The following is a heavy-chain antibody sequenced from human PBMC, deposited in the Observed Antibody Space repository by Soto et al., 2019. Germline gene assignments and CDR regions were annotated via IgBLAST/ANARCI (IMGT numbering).Heavy chain of an antibody. V-gene: IGHV4-61*01. Sequence: SETLSLTCTVSGVSVSSGSFYWAWIRQPPGKGLEWIGFGSYSGTTNYKPSLKSRVTISVDTSRSQISLKVSSLTAADTAVYYCARGATVTQYDYWGQGTLVTVYS. CDR1: GVSVSSGSFY. D-gene: IGHD4-17*01. CDR2: GSYSGTT. J-gene: IGHJ4*02. CDR3: ARGATVTQYDY.